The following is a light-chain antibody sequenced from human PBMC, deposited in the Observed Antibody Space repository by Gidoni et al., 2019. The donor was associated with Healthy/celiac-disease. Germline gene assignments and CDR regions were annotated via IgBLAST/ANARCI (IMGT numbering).Light chain of an antibody. V-gene: IGKV1-39*01. J-gene: IGKJ5*01. Sequence: DIKMTQSPSSLSASVGDRVTITCRASQSISSYLNWYQQKPGKAPKLLIYAASSLQSGVPSRFSGSGSGTDFTLTISSLQPEDFATYYCQQSYSTLPTFXHXTRLEIK. CDR2: AAS. CDR1: QSISSY. CDR3: QQSYSTLPT.